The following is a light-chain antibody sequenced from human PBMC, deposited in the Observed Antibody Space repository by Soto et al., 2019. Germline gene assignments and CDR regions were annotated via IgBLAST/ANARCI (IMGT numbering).Light chain of an antibody. CDR3: QQYHSYSYT. CDR1: QIISRW. Sequence: DIQMTQSPSTLSASVGDRVTITCRASQIISRWLAWYQQKPGKAPKLLIYDVSTLERGVPSRFSGSGSETDFTLTISSLQPDDFATYYCQQYHSYSYTFGQGTKLEIK. V-gene: IGKV1-5*01. CDR2: DVS. J-gene: IGKJ2*01.